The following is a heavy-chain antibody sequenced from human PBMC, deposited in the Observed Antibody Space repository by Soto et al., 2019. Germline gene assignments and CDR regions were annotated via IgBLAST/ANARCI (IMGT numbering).Heavy chain of an antibody. CDR3: ARPPTAKLDAFEI. V-gene: IGHV4-39*01. CDR2: IYDSGST. J-gene: IGHJ3*02. Sequence: PSETLSLTCTVSGDSIRSSNYFWGWIRQPPGKGLEWVGSIYDSGSTYYNPPLKSRVTISADTSKNQFSLKLNSVTAADTAVYYCARPPTAKLDAFEIWGQGTMVTISS. CDR1: GDSIRSSNYF.